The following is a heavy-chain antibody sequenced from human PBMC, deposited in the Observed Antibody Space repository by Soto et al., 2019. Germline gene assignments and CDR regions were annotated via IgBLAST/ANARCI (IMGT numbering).Heavy chain of an antibody. CDR2: IIPIFGTA. CDR1: GGTFSSYA. D-gene: IGHD2-21*02. CDR3: ARGRGLDCGGDCLVDWFDP. Sequence: QVQLVQSGAEVKKPGSSVKVSCKASGGTFSSYAITWVRQAPGQGLEWMGGIIPIFGTANYAQKFQGRVTITADESTSTAYMELSSLRSEDTAVYYCARGRGLDCGGDCLVDWFDPWGQGTLVTVSS. V-gene: IGHV1-69*01. J-gene: IGHJ5*02.